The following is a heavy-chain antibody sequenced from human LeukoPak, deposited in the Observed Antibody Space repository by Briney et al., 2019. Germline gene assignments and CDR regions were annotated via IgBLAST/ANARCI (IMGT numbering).Heavy chain of an antibody. CDR1: GLTFHDYA. Sequence: GGSLRLSCAISGLTFHDYAMTWVRQAPGKGLEWVSTIVGDSTKTYYADSVRGRFTISRDNSKYMLFLHMNSLRAEDTAIYYCAKQPYNYYYLDVWGKGTTVTVSS. CDR2: IVGDSTKT. V-gene: IGHV3-23*01. CDR3: AKQPYNYYYLDV. D-gene: IGHD1-14*01. J-gene: IGHJ6*03.